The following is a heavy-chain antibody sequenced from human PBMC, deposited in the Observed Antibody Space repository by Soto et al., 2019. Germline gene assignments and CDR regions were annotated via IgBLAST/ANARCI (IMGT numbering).Heavy chain of an antibody. V-gene: IGHV3-11*01. CDR1: GFTLGGFY. Sequence: QVQLVESGGGSVKPGGSLRLSCAASGFTLGGFYMGWIRQAPGRGLEWVSFISGSGGIIYLADSVKGRFAISRDNTKNSLYLQMNSLRAEDTAVYYCGRDTYYDGSGYHSGGVDFWGQGTLVTVSS. D-gene: IGHD3-22*01. J-gene: IGHJ4*02. CDR2: ISGSGGII. CDR3: GRDTYYDGSGYHSGGVDF.